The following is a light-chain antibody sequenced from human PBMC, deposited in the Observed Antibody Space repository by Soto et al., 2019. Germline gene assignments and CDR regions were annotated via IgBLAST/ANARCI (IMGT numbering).Light chain of an antibody. Sequence: EIVMTQSPATLSLYQGERATRSCRASQSVSSSYLAWYQQKPGQAPRLLIYGASRRATGIPDRFSGSGSGSDFTLTISGLEPEDSAVYYCQQFDDSVTFGQGTRLEIK. CDR3: QQFDDSVT. V-gene: IGKV3-20*01. CDR1: QSVSSSY. J-gene: IGKJ5*01. CDR2: GAS.